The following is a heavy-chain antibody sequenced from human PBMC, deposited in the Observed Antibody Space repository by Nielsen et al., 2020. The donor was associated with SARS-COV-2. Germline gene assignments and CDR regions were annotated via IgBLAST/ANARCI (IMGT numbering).Heavy chain of an antibody. CDR1: GFTFSSYW. V-gene: IGHV3-7*03. D-gene: IGHD4-23*01. Sequence: GESLKISCAASGFTFSSYWMTWVRQAPGKGLEWVANIKEDGSEKYYVDSVKGRFTISRDNAKNSLYLQMNSLRAEDTAVYYCAKVWRSGNSYFDYWGHGTQVTVSS. CDR2: IKEDGSEK. J-gene: IGHJ4*01. CDR3: AKVWRSGNSYFDY.